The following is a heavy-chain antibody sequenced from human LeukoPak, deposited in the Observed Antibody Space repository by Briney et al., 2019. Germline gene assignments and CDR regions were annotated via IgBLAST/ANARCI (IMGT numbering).Heavy chain of an antibody. CDR3: AGANGLQFDY. CDR2: INHSGST. CDR1: GGSISSGYY. Sequence: SQTLSLTCTVSGGSISSGYYWSWIRQPPGKGLEWIGEINHSGSTNYNPSLKSRVTISVDTSKNQFSLKLSSVTAADTAVYYCAGANGLQFDYWGQGTLVTVSS. D-gene: IGHD2-8*01. V-gene: IGHV4-34*01. J-gene: IGHJ4*02.